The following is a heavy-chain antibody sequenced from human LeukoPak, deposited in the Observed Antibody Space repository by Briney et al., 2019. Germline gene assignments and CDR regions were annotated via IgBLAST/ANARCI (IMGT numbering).Heavy chain of an antibody. CDR1: GFTFSSYS. J-gene: IGHJ6*03. CDR3: ARDRVAARLHSYMDV. CDR2: IYYSGST. V-gene: IGHV4-39*07. D-gene: IGHD6-6*01. Sequence: GSLRLSCAASGFTFSSYSMNWIRQPPGKGLEWIGSIYYSGSTYYNPSLKSRVTISVDTSKNQFSLKLSSVTAADTAVYYCARDRVAARLHSYMDVWGKGTTVTVSS.